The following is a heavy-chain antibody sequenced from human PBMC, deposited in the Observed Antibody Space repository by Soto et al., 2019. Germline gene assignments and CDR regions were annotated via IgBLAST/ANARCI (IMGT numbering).Heavy chain of an antibody. Sequence: GGSLRLSCAASGFTFSDYWVHWVRQAPGKGLVWVSRIKRDGSSTNYADSAKGRSTISRDNAKDTLYLQMESLRAEDTAVYYWLREEQGSFDYWGHGTLVTVSS. CDR1: GFTFSDYW. V-gene: IGHV3-74*01. CDR2: IKRDGSST. CDR3: LREEQGSFDY. J-gene: IGHJ4*01.